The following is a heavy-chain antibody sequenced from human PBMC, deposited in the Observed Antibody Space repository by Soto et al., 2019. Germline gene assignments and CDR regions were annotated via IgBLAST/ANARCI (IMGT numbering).Heavy chain of an antibody. CDR1: GGSTMISSYY. D-gene: IGHD1-26*01. V-gene: IGHV4-39*01. Sequence: PSETLSLTCDVSGGSTMISSYYCAWIRQPPGKGLEWIGSMYYSGSTYYNPSLKSRVTMSVDTSKNQFSLRLNSVTAADTAVYYCARLTIVGATPYQFDYWGQGILVTVSS. CDR2: MYYSGST. CDR3: ARLTIVGATPYQFDY. J-gene: IGHJ4*02.